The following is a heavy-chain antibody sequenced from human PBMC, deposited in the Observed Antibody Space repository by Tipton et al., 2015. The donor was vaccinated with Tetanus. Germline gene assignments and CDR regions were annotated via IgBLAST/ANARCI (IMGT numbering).Heavy chain of an antibody. J-gene: IGHJ5*02. Sequence: TLSLTCTVSGGSISSGGYYWSWIRQHPGKGLEWIGYIYYSGSTYYNPSLKSRVTISVDTSKNQFSLKLSSVTAADTAVYYCARDLNPRKDYYDSSGYSVRMGWFDPWGQGTLVTVSS. CDR2: IYYSGST. V-gene: IGHV4-31*03. D-gene: IGHD3-22*01. CDR3: ARDLNPRKDYYDSSGYSVRMGWFDP. CDR1: GGSISSGGYY.